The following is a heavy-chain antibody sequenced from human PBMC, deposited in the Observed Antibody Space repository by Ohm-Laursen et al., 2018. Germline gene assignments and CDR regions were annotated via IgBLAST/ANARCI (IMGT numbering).Heavy chain of an antibody. J-gene: IGHJ4*02. D-gene: IGHD6-19*01. Sequence: GTLSLTCVVYGGSFSGYYWNWIRQPPGKGLEWIGEINHSRSTKYNSSFKSRVTISVDTSKSQFSLKLSSVTAADTAVYYCARGFSGWWGRIDYWGQGILVTVSS. V-gene: IGHV4-34*01. CDR2: INHSRST. CDR1: GGSFSGYY. CDR3: ARGFSGWWGRIDY.